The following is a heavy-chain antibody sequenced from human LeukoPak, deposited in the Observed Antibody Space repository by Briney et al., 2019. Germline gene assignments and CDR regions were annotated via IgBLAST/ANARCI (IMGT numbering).Heavy chain of an antibody. CDR1: GYTFTGYY. Sequence: GASVKVSCKASGYTFTGYYMHWVRQAPGQGLEWMGWINPNSGGTNYAQKFQGRVTMTRDTSISTAYMELSRLRSEDTAVYYCATWYYYDNSDYYLTDYWGQGTLVTVSS. CDR2: INPNSGGT. CDR3: ATWYYYDNSDYYLTDY. D-gene: IGHD3-22*01. J-gene: IGHJ4*02. V-gene: IGHV1-2*02.